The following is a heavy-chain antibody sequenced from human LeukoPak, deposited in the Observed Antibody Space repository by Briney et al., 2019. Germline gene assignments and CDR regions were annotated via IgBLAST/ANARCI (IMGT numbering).Heavy chain of an antibody. CDR3: ARERDRYYYDSSGSFWFDP. CDR2: ISYDGSNK. J-gene: IGHJ5*02. D-gene: IGHD3-22*01. Sequence: GGSLRLSRAASGFTFSSYGMHWVRQAPGKGLEWVAVISYDGSNKYYADSVKGRFTISRDNAKNSLYLQMNSLRAEDTAVYYCARERDRYYYDSSGSFWFDPWGQGTLVTVSS. V-gene: IGHV3-30*03. CDR1: GFTFSSYG.